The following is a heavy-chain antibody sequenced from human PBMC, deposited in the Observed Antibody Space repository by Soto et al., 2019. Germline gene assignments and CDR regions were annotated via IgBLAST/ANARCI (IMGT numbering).Heavy chain of an antibody. CDR1: GYTFTDHY. J-gene: IGHJ5*02. CDR3: ARDAERNWFDP. Sequence: ASVKVSCKASGYTFTDHYMHWLRQAPGQGLEWVGWIGPYSGVTKYAQKFQGRVTMTGDMSISTAYMELSGLRSDDTAVYYCARDAERNWFDPWGQGTLVTVSS. CDR2: IGPYSGVT. V-gene: IGHV1-2*02.